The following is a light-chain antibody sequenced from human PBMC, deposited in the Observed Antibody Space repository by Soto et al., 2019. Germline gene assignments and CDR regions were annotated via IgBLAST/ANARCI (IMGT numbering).Light chain of an antibody. CDR2: GAS. J-gene: IGKJ4*01. CDR1: QSVYST. V-gene: IGKV3-15*01. CDR3: QQYNKWPLT. Sequence: EIVMTQSPATLSVSPGERATLSCRASQSVYSTLAWYQQKPGQAPRLLIYGASTRATGIPARFSGTGSATEFTLTISSLQSEESAVYYCQQYNKWPLTFGGGTKVEIK.